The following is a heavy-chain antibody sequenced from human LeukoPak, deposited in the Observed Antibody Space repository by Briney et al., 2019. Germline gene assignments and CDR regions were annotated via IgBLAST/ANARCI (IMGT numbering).Heavy chain of an antibody. Sequence: GGSLRLSCAASGFTFSSSWMHWARQAPGKGLVWVSRINTYGTTTTYADSVKGRFTISRDNAKKTLYLLLNSLRADDTAKYYCARVKDGGTAYDYWGQGTLVTVSS. CDR3: ARVKDGGTAYDY. D-gene: IGHD3-16*01. CDR2: INTYGTTT. CDR1: GFTFSSSW. V-gene: IGHV3-74*01. J-gene: IGHJ4*02.